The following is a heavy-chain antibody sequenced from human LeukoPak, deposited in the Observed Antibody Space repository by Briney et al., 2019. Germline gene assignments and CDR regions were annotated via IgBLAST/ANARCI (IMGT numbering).Heavy chain of an antibody. J-gene: IGHJ6*02. V-gene: IGHV3-30-3*01. D-gene: IGHD3-10*01. CDR2: ISYDGSNK. Sequence: GGSLRLSCAASGFTFSSYAMHWVRQAPGKGLEWVAVISYDGSNKYYADSVKGRFTISRDNSKNTLYLQMNSLRAEDTAVYYCARDPTSGSYYNGYYYYGMDVWGQGTTVTVFS. CDR3: ARDPTSGSYYNGYYYYGMDV. CDR1: GFTFSSYA.